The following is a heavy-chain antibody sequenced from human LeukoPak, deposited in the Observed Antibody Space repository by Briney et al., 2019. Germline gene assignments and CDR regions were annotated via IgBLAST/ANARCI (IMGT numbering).Heavy chain of an antibody. D-gene: IGHD2-2*01. CDR1: GYTFTDYY. J-gene: IGHJ4*02. V-gene: IGHV1-2*04. CDR2: INHNSGGT. Sequence: GASVKDSCKSTGYTFTDYYMHWVRLAPGQGLDWMGWINHNSGGTNYVQKLQGWVTMTRDTSINTAYIELSRLTSDDTAVYYCARANFLYCSSTSCLFDYWGQGTLVTVSS. CDR3: ARANFLYCSSTSCLFDY.